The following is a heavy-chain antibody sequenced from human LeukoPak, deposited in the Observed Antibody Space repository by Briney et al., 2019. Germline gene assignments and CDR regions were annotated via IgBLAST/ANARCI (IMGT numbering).Heavy chain of an antibody. J-gene: IGHJ4*02. D-gene: IGHD1-1*01. CDR1: GGSISSGGYY. V-gene: IGHV4-30-2*01. Sequence: SETLSLTCTVSGGSISSGGYYWSWIRQPPGKGLEWIGHIYHSGSTYYNPSLKSRVTISVDRSKNQFSLKLSSVTAADTAVYYCARDNWNDVSYFDYWGQGTLVTVSS. CDR2: IYHSGST. CDR3: ARDNWNDVSYFDY.